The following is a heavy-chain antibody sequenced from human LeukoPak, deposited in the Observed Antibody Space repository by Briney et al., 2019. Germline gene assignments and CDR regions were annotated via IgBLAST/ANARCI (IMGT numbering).Heavy chain of an antibody. CDR3: TRDQMNY. D-gene: IGHD5-24*01. CDR1: GFRFDDYS. CDR2: ISWKSGSI. V-gene: IGHV3-9*01. Sequence: PGGSLRLSCVASGFRFDDYSMHWVRQAPGKGLEWVSGISWKSGSIGYADSVKGRFTISGDNAKSSLYLQMNSLRVEDTAMYYCTRDQMNYWGQGTLVTVSS. J-gene: IGHJ4*02.